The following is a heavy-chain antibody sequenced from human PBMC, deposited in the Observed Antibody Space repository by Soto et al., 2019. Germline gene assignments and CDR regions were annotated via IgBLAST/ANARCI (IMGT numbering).Heavy chain of an antibody. J-gene: IGHJ4*02. CDR3: ATSRTSLPVHGETEHYFDY. CDR1: GYSFTGYY. Sequence: ASVKVSCKDSGYSFTGYYMHWVRQAPGQGLEWMGWINPNSGDTNCTQKLQGWVTMTRDTSISTVYMELSRLRSDDTAVSYCATSRTSLPVHGETEHYFDYRGQGTPVTVSS. D-gene: IGHD2-2*01. V-gene: IGHV1-2*04. CDR2: INPNSGDT.